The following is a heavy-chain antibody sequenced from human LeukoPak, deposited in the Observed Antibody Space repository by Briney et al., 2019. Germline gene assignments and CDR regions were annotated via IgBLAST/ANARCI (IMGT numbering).Heavy chain of an antibody. CDR1: GGSISSSSYY. CDR3: ARDPFEAPGAFDI. V-gene: IGHV4-61*01. CDR2: IYYSGST. J-gene: IGHJ3*02. Sequence: SETLSLTCTVSGGSISSSSYYWSWIRQPPGKGLEWIGYIYYSGSTNYNPSLKSRVTISVDTSKNQFSLKLSSVTAADTAVYYCARDPFEAPGAFDIWGQGTMVTVSS.